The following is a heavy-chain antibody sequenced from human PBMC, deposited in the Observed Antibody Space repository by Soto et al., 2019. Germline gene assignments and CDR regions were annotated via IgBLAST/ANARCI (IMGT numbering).Heavy chain of an antibody. CDR2: INTDSTYI. Sequence: LRLSCAASGFTFTTYTMNWVRQAPGKGLEWVSSINTDSTYIYYADSVEGRFTIPRDNAKNSLFLQMNSLRAEDTAVYYCAGGISDYYDSSGYYAYWGQGTLVTVSS. D-gene: IGHD3-22*01. J-gene: IGHJ4*02. V-gene: IGHV3-21*01. CDR3: AGGISDYYDSSGYYAY. CDR1: GFTFTTYT.